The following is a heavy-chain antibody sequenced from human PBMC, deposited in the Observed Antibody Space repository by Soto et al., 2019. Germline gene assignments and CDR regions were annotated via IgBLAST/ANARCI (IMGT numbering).Heavy chain of an antibody. V-gene: IGHV4-4*02. CDR1: CSSISSSNW. J-gene: IGHJ5*02. CDR2: IYHSGST. CDR3: ARGVSWLDLDL. D-gene: IGHD6-19*01. Sequence: SETLSLTFAVTCSSISSSNWWSWVRQPPGKGLEWIGEIYHSGSTNYNPSLKSRVTISVDKSKNQFSLKLSSVTAADTAMYYCARGVSWLDLDLWGQGTLVTVS.